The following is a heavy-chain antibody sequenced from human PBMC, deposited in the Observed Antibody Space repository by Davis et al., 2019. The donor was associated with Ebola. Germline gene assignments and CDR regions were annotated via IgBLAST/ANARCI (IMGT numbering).Heavy chain of an antibody. CDR2: ISSSSSYI. D-gene: IGHD6-13*01. V-gene: IGHV3-21*01. Sequence: GESLKISCAASGFTFSSYSMNWVRQAPGKGLEWVSSISSSSSYIYYADSVKGRFTISRDNAKNSLYLQMNSLRAEDTAVYYCARDALSYSSSWTGWFDPWGQGTLVTVSS. J-gene: IGHJ5*02. CDR3: ARDALSYSSSWTGWFDP. CDR1: GFTFSSYS.